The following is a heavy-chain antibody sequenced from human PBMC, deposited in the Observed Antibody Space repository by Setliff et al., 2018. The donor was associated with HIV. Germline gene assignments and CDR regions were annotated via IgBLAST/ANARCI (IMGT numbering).Heavy chain of an antibody. CDR3: ALDYYDSRGRFRTGEF. D-gene: IGHD3-22*01. Sequence: SGPTLVNPTETLTLSCTVSGFSLSNTRMGVSWIRQPPGKALEWLAHIFPNDEKSYSASLKSRVTISEDTSKSQVVLTMTNMDPLDTATYFCALDYYDSRGRFRTGEFWGQGTLVTVSS. CDR1: GFSLSNTRMG. CDR2: IFPNDEK. V-gene: IGHV2-26*01. J-gene: IGHJ4*02.